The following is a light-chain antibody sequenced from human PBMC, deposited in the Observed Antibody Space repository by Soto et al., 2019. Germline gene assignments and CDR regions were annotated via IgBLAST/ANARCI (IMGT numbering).Light chain of an antibody. J-gene: IGKJ1*01. Sequence: DIQMTQSPSTLSASVGDRVTITCRASQSISSWLAWFRQKPGKAPKLLIYAASSLQSGVPSRFSGSGSGTEFTLTISSLQPEDFATFYCQQYSTFPRTFGQGTKVDIK. CDR3: QQYSTFPRT. V-gene: IGKV1-5*01. CDR2: AAS. CDR1: QSISSW.